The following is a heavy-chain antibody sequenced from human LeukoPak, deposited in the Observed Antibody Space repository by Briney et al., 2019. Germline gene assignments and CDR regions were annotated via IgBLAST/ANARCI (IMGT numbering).Heavy chain of an antibody. CDR2: TYYRSKWYN. D-gene: IGHD6-19*01. CDR1: GDSVSSNTAA. CDR3: ARDRLYGAVAGYYYYYGMDV. J-gene: IGHJ6*02. V-gene: IGHV6-1*01. Sequence: SQTLSLTCAISGDSVSSNTAAWNWIRQSPSGGLEWLGRTYYRSKWYNDYAVSVKSRITINPDTSKNQFSLQLNSVTPEDTAVYYCARDRLYGAVAGYYYYYGMDVWGQGTTVTVSS.